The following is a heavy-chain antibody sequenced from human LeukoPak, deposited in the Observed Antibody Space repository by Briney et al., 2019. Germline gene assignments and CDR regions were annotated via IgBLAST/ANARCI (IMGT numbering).Heavy chain of an antibody. Sequence: ASVKVSCKASGYTFTGYYMHWVRPAPGQGLEWMGWINPNSGGTNYAQKFQGRVTMTRDTAISTAYMELSRLRSDDTAVYYCARGGTYCSSTSCYDDWFDPWGQGTLVTVSS. D-gene: IGHD2-2*01. CDR2: INPNSGGT. J-gene: IGHJ5*02. CDR3: ARGGTYCSSTSCYDDWFDP. CDR1: GYTFTGYY. V-gene: IGHV1-2*02.